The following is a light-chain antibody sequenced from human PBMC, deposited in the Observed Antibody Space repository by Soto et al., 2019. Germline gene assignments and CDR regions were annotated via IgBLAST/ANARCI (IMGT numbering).Light chain of an antibody. CDR3: QQYYSHPWA. Sequence: IGLTQSPDTLSSSPGERATLSCRASQSVGSNFLACYQQKRSEAHRILIYAASTRASGIPDRFSGSGSGSDFTLTISXXQSEDFAIYYCQQYYSHPWAFGQGPRVEI. CDR1: QSVGSNF. V-gene: IGKV3-20*01. J-gene: IGKJ1*01. CDR2: AAS.